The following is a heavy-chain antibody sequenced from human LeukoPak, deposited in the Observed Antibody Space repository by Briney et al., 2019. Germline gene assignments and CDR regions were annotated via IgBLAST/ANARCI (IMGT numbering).Heavy chain of an antibody. CDR3: ARLLGESTIYDL. Sequence: PGGSLRLSCSASGFTLNRHWMSWVRQAPGKGLEWVASIKQNGNEKHHVDSVKGRFIISRDNAENSVSLQMNSLRDEDTAIYYCARLLGESTIYDLWGQGTLVTVSS. D-gene: IGHD5/OR15-5a*01. CDR1: GFTLNRHW. V-gene: IGHV3-7*01. J-gene: IGHJ5*02. CDR2: IKQNGNEK.